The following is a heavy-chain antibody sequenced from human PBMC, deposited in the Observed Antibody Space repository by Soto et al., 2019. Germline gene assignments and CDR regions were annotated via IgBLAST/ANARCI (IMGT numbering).Heavy chain of an antibody. Sequence: QVQLQESGPGLVKPSETLSLTCTVSGGSVSSGSYYWSWIRQPPGKGLEWIGYIYYSGSTNYNPHLKSRVTISVDTSKNQFSLKLSSVTAADTAVYYCARDPIAYDFWSGYYRGFDPWGQGTLVTVSS. CDR1: GGSVSSGSYY. V-gene: IGHV4-61*01. CDR3: ARDPIAYDFWSGYYRGFDP. J-gene: IGHJ5*02. D-gene: IGHD3-3*01. CDR2: IYYSGST.